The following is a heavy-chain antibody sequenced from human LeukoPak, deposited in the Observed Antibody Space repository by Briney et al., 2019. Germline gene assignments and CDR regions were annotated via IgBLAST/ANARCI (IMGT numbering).Heavy chain of an antibody. V-gene: IGHV1-2*02. CDR3: ARAAHRGFSFDY. CDR2: INPNSGGT. Sequence: ASVKVSCKASGYTFTGYYMHWVRQAPGQGLEWMGWINPNSGGTYYAQKFQGRVTMTSDTSISTAYMELSRLRSDNTAVYYCARAAHRGFSFDYWGQGTLVTVSS. J-gene: IGHJ4*02. D-gene: IGHD3-10*01. CDR1: GYTFTGYY.